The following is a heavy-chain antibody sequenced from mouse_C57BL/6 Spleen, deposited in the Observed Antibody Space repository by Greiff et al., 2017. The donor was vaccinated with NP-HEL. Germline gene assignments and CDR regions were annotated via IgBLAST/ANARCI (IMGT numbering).Heavy chain of an antibody. CDR3: ARSSNSTGFAY. CDR2: IDPSDSYT. D-gene: IGHD2-5*01. Sequence: QVQLQQPGAELVRPGTSVKLSCKASGYTFTSYWMHWVKQRPGQGLEWIGVIDPSDSYTNYNQKFKGKATLTVDTSSSTAYMQLSSLTSEDSAVYYCARSSNSTGFAYWGQGTLVTVSA. J-gene: IGHJ3*01. CDR1: GYTFTSYW. V-gene: IGHV1-59*01.